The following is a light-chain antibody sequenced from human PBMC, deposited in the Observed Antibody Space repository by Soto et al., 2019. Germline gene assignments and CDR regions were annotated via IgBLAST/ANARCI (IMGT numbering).Light chain of an antibody. CDR1: SSDVGGYNY. CDR3: CSYTSSSTYV. J-gene: IGLJ1*01. V-gene: IGLV2-14*01. Sequence: QSVLTQPASVSGSPGQSITISCTGTSSDVGGYNYVSWYQQHPGKAHKLMIYDVSNRPSGVSNRISGSKSGNTASLTISGLQAEDEADYYCCSYTSSSTYVFGTGTKVTVL. CDR2: DVS.